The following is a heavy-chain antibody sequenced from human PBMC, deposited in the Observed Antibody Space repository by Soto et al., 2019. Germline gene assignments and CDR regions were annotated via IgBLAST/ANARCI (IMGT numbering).Heavy chain of an antibody. CDR1: GGTFSSYA. J-gene: IGHJ6*02. CDR3: ASQTTVTTLSYYYYGMDV. Sequence: QVQLVQSGAEVKKPGSSVKVSCKASGGTFSSYAISWVRQAPGQGLEWMGGIIPIFGTANYAQKFQGRVTITADESTSTAYMVLSSLRSEDTAVYYCASQTTVTTLSYYYYGMDVWGQGTTVTVSS. D-gene: IGHD4-17*01. CDR2: IIPIFGTA. V-gene: IGHV1-69*01.